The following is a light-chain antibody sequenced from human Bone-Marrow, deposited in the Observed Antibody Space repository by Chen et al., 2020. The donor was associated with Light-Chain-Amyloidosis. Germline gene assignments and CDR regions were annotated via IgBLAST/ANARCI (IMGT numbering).Light chain of an antibody. CDR2: RDT. CDR3: QSAESSGTYEVI. CDR1: DLPTKY. J-gene: IGLJ2*01. V-gene: IGLV3-25*03. Sequence: SYELTQPPSVSVSPGQTARLTCSGDDLPTKYAYWYQQKPGQAPVLVIHRDTERPSGISERFTGSSSGTTATLTISGVQAEDEADYHCQSAESSGTYEVIFCGGTKLTVL.